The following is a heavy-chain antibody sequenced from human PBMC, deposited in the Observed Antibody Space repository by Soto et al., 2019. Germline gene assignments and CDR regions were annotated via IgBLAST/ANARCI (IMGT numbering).Heavy chain of an antibody. Sequence: SETLSLTCTVSGGSIISNYWSWIRQPPGKGLKWIGYIYYSGSTNYNPSLKSRVTISVDTSKNQFSLKLSSVTAADTAVYYCARCPVTREDYYYYSYMDVWGKGTTVTVSS. CDR3: ARCPVTREDYYYYSYMDV. D-gene: IGHD4-17*01. CDR2: IYYSGST. J-gene: IGHJ6*03. V-gene: IGHV4-59*01. CDR1: GGSIISNY.